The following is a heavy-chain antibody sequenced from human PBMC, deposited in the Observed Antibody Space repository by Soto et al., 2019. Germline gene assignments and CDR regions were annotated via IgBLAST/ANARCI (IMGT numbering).Heavy chain of an antibody. V-gene: IGHV1-8*01. CDR1: GYSFTNND. D-gene: IGHD3-16*01. CDR3: ARMATFGSLNWFDP. CDR2: MNPGSGDT. Sequence: ASEKDSSEASGYSFTNNDVSWVRQAIGQGLEWMGWMNPGSGDTGYAQKFQGRVTMTRDISIATAYMELSSLRSDDTAIYYCARMATFGSLNWFDPWGQGTLVTVSS. J-gene: IGHJ5*02.